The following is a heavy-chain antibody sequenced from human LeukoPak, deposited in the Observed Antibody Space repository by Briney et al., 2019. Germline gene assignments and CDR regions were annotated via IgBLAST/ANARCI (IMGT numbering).Heavy chain of an antibody. CDR2: IHTTGTT. CDR1: GGSMSIYY. CDR3: ARGDYYDGGGRNWFDP. J-gene: IGHJ5*02. D-gene: IGHD3-16*01. V-gene: IGHV4-59*10. Sequence: SETLSLNCAVSGGSMSIYYWSFIRQPAGKGLEWLGRIHTTGTTYYNPSLKSRVSMSVDTSRNQFSLRLTSVTAADTAVYYCARGDYYDGGGRNWFDPWGQGTLVTVSS.